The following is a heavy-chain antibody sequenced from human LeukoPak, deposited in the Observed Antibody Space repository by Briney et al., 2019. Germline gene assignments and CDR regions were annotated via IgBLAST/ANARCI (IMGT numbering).Heavy chain of an antibody. CDR2: INSDGSTT. CDR1: GFTFSTYF. V-gene: IGHV3-74*01. Sequence: PGGSLRLSCAASGFTFSTYFMHWVRQAPGKELVWVSRINSDGSTTSLADSVKGRFTISRDNAKNTLYLQMDSLRAEDTAVYFCARGVHYGSDYWGQGTLVTVSS. J-gene: IGHJ4*02. CDR3: ARGVHYGSDY. D-gene: IGHD4-17*01.